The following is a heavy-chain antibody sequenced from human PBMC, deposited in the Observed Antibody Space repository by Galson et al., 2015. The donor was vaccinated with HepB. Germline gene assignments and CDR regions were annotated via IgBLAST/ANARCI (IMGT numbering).Heavy chain of an antibody. CDR1: GDSVSSHSAS. D-gene: IGHD6-13*01. CDR3: ARGSSSLHAFDI. Sequence: CAISGDSVSSHSASWNWIRQSPSRGLEWLGRTYYRSKWYNDYALSVKSRISINPDTSKNQFSLQLNSVTPEDTAVYYCARGSSSLHAFDIWGQGTLVTVSS. J-gene: IGHJ3*02. V-gene: IGHV6-1*01. CDR2: TYYRSKWYN.